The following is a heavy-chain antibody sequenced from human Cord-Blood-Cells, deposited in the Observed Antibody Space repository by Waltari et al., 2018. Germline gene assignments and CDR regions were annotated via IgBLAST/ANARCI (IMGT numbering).Heavy chain of an antibody. CDR2: INPSGGST. D-gene: IGHD3-10*01. CDR1: GYTFTSYY. J-gene: IGHJ4*02. V-gene: IGHV1-46*01. CDR3: ARDRGVRGVILDY. Sequence: QVQLVQSGAEVKKPGASVKVSCKASGYTFTSYYMHWVRQAPGQGLEWMGIINPSGGSTSYAQKFQGRVTMPGDTATSTVYMELSSRRSEDTAVYYCARDRGVRGVILDYWGQGTLVTVSS.